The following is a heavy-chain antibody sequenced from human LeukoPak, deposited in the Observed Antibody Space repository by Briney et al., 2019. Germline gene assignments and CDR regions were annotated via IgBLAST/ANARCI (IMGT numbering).Heavy chain of an antibody. D-gene: IGHD6-19*01. CDR2: ISGSGAVT. V-gene: IGHV3-23*01. CDR3: ARQGGDWYAFDY. Sequence: SGGSLRLSCAASGFTFSSYSMNWVRQAPGKGLEWVSAISGSGAVTYYADSVKGRFTFSRDNSKNTLYLQMTSLRAEDTAVYFCARQGGDWYAFDYWGQGTLVTVSS. J-gene: IGHJ4*02. CDR1: GFTFSSYS.